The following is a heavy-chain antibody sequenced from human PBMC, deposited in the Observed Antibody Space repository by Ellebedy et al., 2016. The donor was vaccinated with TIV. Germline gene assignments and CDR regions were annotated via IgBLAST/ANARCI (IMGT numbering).Heavy chain of an antibody. Sequence: GESLKISXAATGFTFSQFAMSWVRQAPGKGLEWVSAISGSGGSAYYADSVKGRFTISRDNSKKKLYLQMNSLRAEDTAAYYCAKDLLNGYNSLVGIGDLDDWGQGTLVTVSS. CDR2: ISGSGGSA. V-gene: IGHV3-23*01. CDR3: AKDLLNGYNSLVGIGDLDD. J-gene: IGHJ4*02. CDR1: GFTFSQFA. D-gene: IGHD5-24*01.